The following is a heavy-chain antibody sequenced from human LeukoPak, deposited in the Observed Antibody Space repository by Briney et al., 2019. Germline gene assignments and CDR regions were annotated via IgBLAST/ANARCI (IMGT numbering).Heavy chain of an antibody. CDR2: ISSSGSTI. D-gene: IGHD1/OR15-1a*01. V-gene: IGHV3-11*01. CDR3: AREGTGSSY. CDR1: GFTFSHDY. J-gene: IGHJ4*02. Sequence: GRSLRLACAAAGFTFSHDYMSWVSQAPGEGRGWVSYISSSGSTIYYADSVKGRFTISRDDAKNSLYLQMNSLRAEDTAVYYCAREGTGSSYWGQGTLVTVSS.